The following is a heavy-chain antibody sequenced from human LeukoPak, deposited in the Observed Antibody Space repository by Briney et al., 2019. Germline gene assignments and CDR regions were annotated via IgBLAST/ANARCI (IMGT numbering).Heavy chain of an antibody. Sequence: GGSLSLSCAASGCTFRNYAMTWVRQAPGTGLDWVAIIGARDGRTYYADPVKGRFTISRDNFKNTLYLQMNSLRAEDTAIYYCAKGLYDYALDVWGQGTAVTVSS. CDR2: IGARDGRT. CDR3: AKGLYDYALDV. CDR1: GCTFRNYA. V-gene: IGHV3-23*01. J-gene: IGHJ6*02.